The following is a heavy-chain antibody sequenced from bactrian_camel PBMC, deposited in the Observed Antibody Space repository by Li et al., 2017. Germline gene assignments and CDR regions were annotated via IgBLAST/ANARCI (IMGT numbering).Heavy chain of an antibody. CDR2: IDNDRSAR. D-gene: IGHD2*01. CDR3: AAKYAPVAGGGYSYASRSRSEEFAY. V-gene: IGHV3S1*01. J-gene: IGHJ6*01. CDR1: GPAHLKNC. Sequence: HVQLVESGGGSVQAGGSLRLSCAVSGPAHLKNCMGWVRQAPGKEREGVAVIDNDRSARYEDSVKGRFTISQDNAKNTLYLEMNNLKPEDTAVYYCAAKYAPVAGGGYSYASRSRSEEFAYWGQGTQVTVS.